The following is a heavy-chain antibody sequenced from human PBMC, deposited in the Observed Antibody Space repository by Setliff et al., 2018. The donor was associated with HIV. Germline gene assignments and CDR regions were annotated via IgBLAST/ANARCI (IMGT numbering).Heavy chain of an antibody. CDR1: GFTFSRCA. J-gene: IGHJ5*02. CDR3: ARDEGWFGELPMGWFDP. V-gene: IGHV3-48*01. CDR2: ISSASSAT. Sequence: PGGSLRLSCAASGFTFSRCAMNWVRQAPGKGLEWISYISSASSATDYADSVKGRFTISRDNSKNTLYLQMNSLRAEDTAVYYCARDEGWFGELPMGWFDPWGQGTLVTVS. D-gene: IGHD3-10*01.